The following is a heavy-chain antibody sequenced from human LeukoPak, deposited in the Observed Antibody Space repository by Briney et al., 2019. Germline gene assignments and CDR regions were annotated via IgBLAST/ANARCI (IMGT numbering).Heavy chain of an antibody. V-gene: IGHV3-9*01. CDR1: GFTFDDYA. D-gene: IGHD2-2*02. CDR2: ISWNSGSI. Sequence: GGSLRLSCAASGFTFDDYAMHWVRQAPGKGLEWVSGISWNSGSIGYADSAKGRFTISRDNAKNSLYLQMNSLRGEDTAVYYCARDTLLYTDSPDAFDMWGQGTMVTVSS. J-gene: IGHJ3*02. CDR3: ARDTLLYTDSPDAFDM.